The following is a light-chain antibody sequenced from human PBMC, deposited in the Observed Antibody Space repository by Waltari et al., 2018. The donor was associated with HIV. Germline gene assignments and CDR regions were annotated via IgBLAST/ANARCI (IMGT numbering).Light chain of an antibody. CDR3: QQCYSTPWT. Sequence: DIVMTQSPASLAVSLGEMATINCKSKQSLLMHFNNKPYLTWYQQKPGQSPKLLLYWASTRESGVPDRFSGSGSGTDFNLTISSLQAEDVATYYCQQCYSTPWTFGRGTKVEI. J-gene: IGKJ1*01. V-gene: IGKV4-1*01. CDR2: WAS. CDR1: QSLLMHFNNKPY.